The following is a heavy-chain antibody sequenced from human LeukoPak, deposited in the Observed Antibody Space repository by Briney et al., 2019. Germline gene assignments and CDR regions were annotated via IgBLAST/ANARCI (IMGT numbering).Heavy chain of an antibody. V-gene: IGHV1-24*01. J-gene: IGHJ5*02. CDR2: FDPEDGET. D-gene: IGHD6-13*01. Sequence: ASVKVSCKVSGYTLTELSMHWVRQAPGKGLEWMGGFDPEDGETIYAQKFQGRVTITADESTSTAYMELSSLRSEDTAVYYCARESLVVAAAGTSWFDPWGQGTLVTVSS. CDR1: GYTLTELS. CDR3: ARESLVVAAAGTSWFDP.